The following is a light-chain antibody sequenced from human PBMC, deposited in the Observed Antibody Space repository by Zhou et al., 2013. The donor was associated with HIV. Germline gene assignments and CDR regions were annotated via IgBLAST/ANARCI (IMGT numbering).Light chain of an antibody. J-gene: IGKJ2*01. CDR3: QQANSFPYT. CDR1: QDIGSW. Sequence: DIQLTQSPSSVSASVGDRVTITCRASQDIGSWLAWYQQKPGKAPNLLIYAASSLQSGVPSRFSGSGSGTDFTLTISSLQPEDVATYYCQQANSFPYTFGQGTKLEIK. CDR2: AAS. V-gene: IGKV1-12*01.